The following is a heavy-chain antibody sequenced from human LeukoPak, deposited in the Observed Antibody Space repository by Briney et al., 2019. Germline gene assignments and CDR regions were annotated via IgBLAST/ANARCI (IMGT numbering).Heavy chain of an antibody. CDR2: ISSSSSYI. V-gene: IGHV3-21*01. J-gene: IGHJ4*02. Sequence: GGSLRLSCAASGFTFSNYNMNWVRQAPGKGLEWVSSISSSSSYIYYADSVKGRFTISRDNAENSLYLQMNSPRAEDTAVYYCARTIFGGYCSSTSCYAGGYFDYWGQGTLVIVSS. CDR3: ARTIFGGYCSSTSCYAGGYFDY. CDR1: GFTFSNYN. D-gene: IGHD2-2*03.